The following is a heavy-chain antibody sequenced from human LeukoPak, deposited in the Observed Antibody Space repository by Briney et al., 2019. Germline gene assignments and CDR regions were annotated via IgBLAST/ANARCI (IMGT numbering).Heavy chain of an antibody. V-gene: IGHV3-21*06. CDR2: ISSSSSYI. Sequence: GGSLRLSRAASGFTFSSYSMNWVRQAPGKGLEWVSSISSSSSYIYYADSVKGRFTISRDSAKSSLALQMNSLRAEDTAVYYCARDNYGDYGFDPWGQGTLVTVSS. CDR1: GFTFSSYS. D-gene: IGHD4-17*01. J-gene: IGHJ5*02. CDR3: ARDNYGDYGFDP.